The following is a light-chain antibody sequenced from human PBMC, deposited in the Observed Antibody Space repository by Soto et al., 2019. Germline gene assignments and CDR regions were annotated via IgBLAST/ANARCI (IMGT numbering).Light chain of an antibody. CDR3: GAWDGSLSVVL. J-gene: IGLJ2*01. V-gene: IGLV1-51*01. CDR1: SANIGSNY. Sequence: QSVLTQPPSVSAAPGQKVTISCSGSSANIGSNYVSWYQQLPGTAPKLVIYDSDRRPSEIPDRFSGSKSGPSATLDITGLQTGDEADYYCGAWDGSLSVVLFGGGTKLTVL. CDR2: DSD.